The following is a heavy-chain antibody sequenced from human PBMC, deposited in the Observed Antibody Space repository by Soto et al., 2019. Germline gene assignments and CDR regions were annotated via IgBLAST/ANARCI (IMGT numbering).Heavy chain of an antibody. J-gene: IGHJ4*02. CDR1: GGSIRSTHYS. D-gene: IGHD3-10*01. CDR2: ILYSGST. Sequence: QLQLQDSGPGLVKPSETLFLTYTVSGGSIRSTHYSRGWIRQAPGKGLEWIGTILYSGSTYYIPSLKSRVTIPVDTSKNQSSLKMSSVTAADAAVYYCARQSGFGELSPDYWGQGTLVTVSS. CDR3: ARQSGFGELSPDY. V-gene: IGHV4-39*01.